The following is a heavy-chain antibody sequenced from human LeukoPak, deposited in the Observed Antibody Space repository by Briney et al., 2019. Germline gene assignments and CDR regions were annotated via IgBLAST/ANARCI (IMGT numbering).Heavy chain of an antibody. J-gene: IGHJ4*02. CDR2: IIPILGIA. CDR1: GGTFSRYT. D-gene: IGHD3-22*01. CDR3: AKGYYYDSSGYYYFDY. V-gene: IGHV1-69*02. Sequence: ASVKVSCKASGGTFSRYTISWVRQAPGQGLEWMGRIIPILGIANYAQKFQGRVTITADKSTSTAYMELSSLRSEDTAVYYCAKGYYYDSSGYYYFDYWGQGTLVTVSS.